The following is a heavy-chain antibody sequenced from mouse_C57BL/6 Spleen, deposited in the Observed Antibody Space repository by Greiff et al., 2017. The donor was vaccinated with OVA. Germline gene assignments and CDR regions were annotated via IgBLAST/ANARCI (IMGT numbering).Heavy chain of an antibody. CDR1: GYTFTSYW. J-gene: IGHJ4*01. V-gene: IGHV1-69*01. Sequence: QVQLQQPGAELVMPGASVKLSCKASGYTFTSYWMHWVKQRPGQGLEWIGEIDPSDSYTNYNQKFKGKSTLTVDKSSSTAYMQLSSLTSEDSAVYYCARGRIHYAMDYWGQGTSVTVSS. CDR3: ARGRIHYAMDY. CDR2: IDPSDSYT.